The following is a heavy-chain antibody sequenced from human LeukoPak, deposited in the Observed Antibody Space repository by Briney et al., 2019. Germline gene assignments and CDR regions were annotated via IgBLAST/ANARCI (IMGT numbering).Heavy chain of an antibody. D-gene: IGHD3-16*01. V-gene: IGHV4-38-2*02. CDR2: IYHSGST. J-gene: IGHJ6*03. CDR3: ARGRFTSSWDYYYYYYMDV. CDR1: GYSISSGYY. Sequence: PSETLSLTCTVSGYSISSGYYWGWIRQPPGKGLEWIGSIYHSGSTYYNPSLKSRVTISVDTSKNQFSLKLSSVTAADTAVYYCARGRFTSSWDYYYYYYMDVWGKGTTVTVSS.